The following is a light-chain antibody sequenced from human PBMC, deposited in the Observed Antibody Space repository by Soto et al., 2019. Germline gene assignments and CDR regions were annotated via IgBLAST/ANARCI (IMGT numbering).Light chain of an antibody. CDR2: EVS. CDR3: SSYAGSNNWV. J-gene: IGLJ3*02. CDR1: SSDVGGYKY. V-gene: IGLV2-8*01. Sequence: QSALTQPPSASGSPGQSVTISCTGTSSDVGGYKYVSWYQQHPGKAPKVMIYEVSKRPSGVPDRFSGSKSGNTASLTVSGLQAEDEADYYCSSYAGSNNWVFGGGTKVTVL.